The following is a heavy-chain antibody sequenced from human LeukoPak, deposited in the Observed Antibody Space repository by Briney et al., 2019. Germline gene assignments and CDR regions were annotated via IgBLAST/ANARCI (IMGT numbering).Heavy chain of an antibody. CDR3: ARARTPGLSSGGSWDPAPYFDY. CDR2: IWSAGHNK. J-gene: IGHJ4*02. V-gene: IGHV3-33*01. Sequence: GRSLRLSCATSGFTFSSYGMHWVRQAPGKGREWVAVIWSAGHNKYYADSVRGRITISRDDSKNTLYLQMNSLRADDTAVYYCARARTPGLSSGGSWDPAPYFDYWGQGTLVTVSS. D-gene: IGHD2-15*01. CDR1: GFTFSSYG.